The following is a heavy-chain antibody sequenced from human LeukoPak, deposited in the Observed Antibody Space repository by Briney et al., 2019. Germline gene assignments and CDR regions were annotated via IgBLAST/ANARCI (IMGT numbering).Heavy chain of an antibody. Sequence: SETLSLTCVVSGDSVSNFHWNWLRQVPGKVLEWIACLSYTGKADYNPSLASRVTISLDTSKNQGFSLKLKSVTAADTAVYYCSEGYFEPFDHWGQGILVTVSS. CDR3: SEGYFEPFDH. CDR1: GDSVSNFH. J-gene: IGHJ4*02. V-gene: IGHV4-59*02. CDR2: LSYTGKA. D-gene: IGHD2/OR15-2a*01.